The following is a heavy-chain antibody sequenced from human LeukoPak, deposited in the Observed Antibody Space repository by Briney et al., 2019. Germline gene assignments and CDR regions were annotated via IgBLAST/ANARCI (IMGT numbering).Heavy chain of an antibody. J-gene: IGHJ3*02. CDR1: GFTFSSYA. D-gene: IGHD6-13*01. Sequence: GGSLRLSCAASGFTFSSYAMHRVRQAPGKGLEWVAVISYDGSNKYYADSVKGRFTISRDNSKNALYLQMNSLRAEDTAVYYCARDGVEAVAGTGALDAFDIWGQGTMVTVSS. V-gene: IGHV3-30-3*01. CDR2: ISYDGSNK. CDR3: ARDGVEAVAGTGALDAFDI.